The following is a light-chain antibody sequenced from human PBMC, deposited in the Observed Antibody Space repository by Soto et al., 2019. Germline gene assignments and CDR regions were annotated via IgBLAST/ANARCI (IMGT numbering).Light chain of an antibody. CDR3: QQYNNWPWT. CDR1: QSVSSN. J-gene: IGKJ1*01. V-gene: IGKV3-15*01. Sequence: EIVMTQSPATLSVSPGERATLSCRASQSVSSNLAWYQQNPGEAPRLLIYGSSTRATSIPARFSGSGSGTEITLTISSLQSEDFAVYYCQQYNNWPWTFGQGTKVEIK. CDR2: GSS.